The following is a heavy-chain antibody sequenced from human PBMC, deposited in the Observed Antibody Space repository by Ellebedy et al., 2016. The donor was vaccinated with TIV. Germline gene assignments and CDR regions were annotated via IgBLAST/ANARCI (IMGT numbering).Heavy chain of an antibody. Sequence: SLKISXAASGFTFDDYAMHWVRQAPGKGLEWVSGISWNSGSIGYADSVKGRFTISRDNAKNSLYLQMNSLRAEDTALYYCAKAAYSSSWSFLDCWGQGTLVTVSS. CDR2: ISWNSGSI. CDR1: GFTFDDYA. V-gene: IGHV3-9*01. CDR3: AKAAYSSSWSFLDC. J-gene: IGHJ4*02. D-gene: IGHD6-13*01.